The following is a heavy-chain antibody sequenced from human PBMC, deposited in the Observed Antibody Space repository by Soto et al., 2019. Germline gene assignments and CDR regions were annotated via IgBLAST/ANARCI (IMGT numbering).Heavy chain of an antibody. V-gene: IGHV3-30-3*01. Sequence: HPGGSLRLSCAASGFTFSTYAMHWVRQAPGKGLEWVAVISYDGSNKYYADSVKGRFTISRDNSKNTLYLQMNSLRAEDTAVYYCAREIVTTGEYYFDSWGLGTLVTVSS. CDR1: GFTFSTYA. D-gene: IGHD1-1*01. CDR2: ISYDGSNK. J-gene: IGHJ4*02. CDR3: AREIVTTGEYYFDS.